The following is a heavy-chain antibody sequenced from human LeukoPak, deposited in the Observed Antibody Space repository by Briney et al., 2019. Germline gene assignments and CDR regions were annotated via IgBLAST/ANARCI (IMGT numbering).Heavy chain of an antibody. CDR1: GFRFSCYW. D-gene: IGHD3-22*01. CDR2: INIDASST. Sequence: PSGGSLRLSCAASGFRFSCYWMHSVRQAPGKGLVWVSRINIDASSTVHAGSVKGRFTTARDNAKIPLYLQMNRLRAEATAVYYCAREGYYDSSGYYYGGQGTLVTVSS. CDR3: AREGYYDSSGYYY. V-gene: IGHV3-74*01. J-gene: IGHJ4*02.